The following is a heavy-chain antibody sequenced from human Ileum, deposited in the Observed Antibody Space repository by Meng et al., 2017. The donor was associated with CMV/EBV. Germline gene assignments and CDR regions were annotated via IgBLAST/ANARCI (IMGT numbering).Heavy chain of an antibody. J-gene: IGHJ3*02. CDR1: GGTFNSHG. V-gene: IGHV1-69*05. CDR3: ARGDYGGLRAFDI. Sequence: SVKVSCKASGGTFNSHGFSWVRQAPGHGLEWMGGILPVFASANYAQKFQGRVTITTDESTSTAYMEVTSLTSDDTAIYFCARGDYGGLRAFDIWGQGTLVTVSS. D-gene: IGHD4-23*01. CDR2: ILPVFASA.